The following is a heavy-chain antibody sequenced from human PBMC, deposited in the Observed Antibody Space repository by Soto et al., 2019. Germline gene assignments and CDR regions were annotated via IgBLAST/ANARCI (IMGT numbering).Heavy chain of an antibody. CDR1: GGPFSSYA. V-gene: IGHV1-69*05. Sequence: SVKVSCKASGGPFSSYAISWVRQAPGQGLEWMGGIIPIFGSTSYAEKFQGRVTMTRDTSTSTVYMDVSSLRSEDTAVYYCARPPLSGRTRLYYFEFWGQGTLVTVSS. CDR3: ARPPLSGRTRLYYFEF. CDR2: IIPIFGST. D-gene: IGHD1-26*01. J-gene: IGHJ4*02.